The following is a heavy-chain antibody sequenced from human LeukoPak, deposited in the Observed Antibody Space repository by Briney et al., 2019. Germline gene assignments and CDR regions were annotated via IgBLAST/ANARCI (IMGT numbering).Heavy chain of an antibody. J-gene: IGHJ6*03. CDR2: ISAYNGNT. CDR1: GYTFTSYD. V-gene: IGHV1-18*01. D-gene: IGHD3-10*01. Sequence: ASVKVSCKASGYTFTSYDINWVRQATGQGLEWMGWISAYNGNTNYAQKLQGRVTMTTDTSTSTAYMELRSLRSDDTAVYYCARVPNYYGSGSYYNPRYYYYYMDVWGKGTTVTISS. CDR3: ARVPNYYGSGSYYNPRYYYYYMDV.